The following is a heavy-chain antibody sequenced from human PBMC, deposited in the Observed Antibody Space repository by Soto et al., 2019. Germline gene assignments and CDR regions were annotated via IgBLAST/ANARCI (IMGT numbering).Heavy chain of an antibody. CDR2: ISYDGSNK. D-gene: IGHD3-10*01. CDR1: GFTFSSYA. CDR3: ARDLSLPSITMVRGVIYIYYGMDV. J-gene: IGHJ6*02. Sequence: GGSLRLSCAASGFTFSSYAMHWVRQAPGKGLEWVAVISYDGSNKYYADSVKGRFTISRDNSKNTLYLQMNSLRAEDTAVYYCARDLSLPSITMVRGVIYIYYGMDVWGQGTTVTVSS. V-gene: IGHV3-30-3*01.